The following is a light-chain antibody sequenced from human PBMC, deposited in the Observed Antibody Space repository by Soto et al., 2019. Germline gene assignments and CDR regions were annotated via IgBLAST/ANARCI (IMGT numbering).Light chain of an antibody. CDR3: QQYGSSPAT. V-gene: IGKV3-20*01. CDR1: QSVSSNY. J-gene: IGKJ1*01. CDR2: GAS. Sequence: EFVLTQSPGTLSLSPGERATLSCRASQSVSSNYLAWYQQKPGQAPRLLIYGASSRATGIPDRFSGSGSATDFTLTISRLEPEDFAVYYCQQYGSSPATFGQGTKVDIK.